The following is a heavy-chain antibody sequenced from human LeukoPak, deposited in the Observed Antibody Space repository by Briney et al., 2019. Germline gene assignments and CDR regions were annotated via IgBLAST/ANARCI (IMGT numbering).Heavy chain of an antibody. D-gene: IGHD2-2*01. J-gene: IGHJ4*02. CDR3: AGGYCSSTSCDKSAVDY. CDR1: GGSISSYY. V-gene: IGHV4-59*08. Sequence: SETLSLTCTVSGGSISSYYWSWIRQPPGKGLEWIGYIYYSGSTNYNPSLKSRVTISVDTSKNRFSLKLSSVTAADTAVYYCAGGYCSSTSCDKSAVDYWGQGTLVTVSS. CDR2: IYYSGST.